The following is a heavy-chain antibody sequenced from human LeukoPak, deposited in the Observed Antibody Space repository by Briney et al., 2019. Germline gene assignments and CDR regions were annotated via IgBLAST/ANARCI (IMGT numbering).Heavy chain of an antibody. D-gene: IGHD1-1*01. CDR1: GFTFTNFW. V-gene: IGHV3-74*01. Sequence: GGSLGLSCAASGFTFTNFWMNWVRQTPGKGLMWVSRIQTDGSTRYAESVKGRFTISRDNAKNTVYLQMNTLSAEDTAIYYCARGLHWNDFNWFDSWGQGTLVTVSS. CDR3: ARGLHWNDFNWFDS. J-gene: IGHJ5*01. CDR2: IQTDGST.